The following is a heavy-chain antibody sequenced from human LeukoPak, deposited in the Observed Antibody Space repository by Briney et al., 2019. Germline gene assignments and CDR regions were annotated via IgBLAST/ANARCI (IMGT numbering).Heavy chain of an antibody. CDR2: IRYDGRNK. J-gene: IGHJ4*02. D-gene: IGHD1-14*01. Sequence: GGSLRLSCAASGFTFSNYGMHWVRQAPGKGLEWVGFIRYDGRNKYYADFVKGRFTISRDNSKNTLYLQMNSLRAEDTAVYYCAKDHRDGFDYWGQGTLVTVSS. CDR1: GFTFSNYG. CDR3: AKDHRDGFDY. V-gene: IGHV3-30*02.